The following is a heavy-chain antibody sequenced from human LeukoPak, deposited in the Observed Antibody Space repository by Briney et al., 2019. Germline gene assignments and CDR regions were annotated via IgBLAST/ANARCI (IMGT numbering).Heavy chain of an antibody. Sequence: SGGSLRLSCAASGFTVSSNYMSWVRQAPGKGLEWVSVIYSGGSTYYADSVKGRFTISRDNSKNTLYLQMNSLRAEDTAVYYCARGYSSSWYPFDYWGQGTLVTVSS. D-gene: IGHD6-13*01. CDR1: GFTVSSNY. V-gene: IGHV3-53*01. CDR3: ARGYSSSWYPFDY. J-gene: IGHJ4*02. CDR2: IYSGGST.